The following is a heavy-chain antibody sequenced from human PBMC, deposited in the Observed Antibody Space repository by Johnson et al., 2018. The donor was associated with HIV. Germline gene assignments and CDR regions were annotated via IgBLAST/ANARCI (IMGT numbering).Heavy chain of an antibody. CDR1: GFSFTTYA. V-gene: IGHV3-64*07. CDR3: ARSPGWHAFDI. Sequence: AQLVESGGGLVQPGGSLRLSCAASGFSFTTYAMHWVRQAPGKGLECVSSISPNGDGTYYADSVKGRFTISRDNSKNTLYLQMDSLRAEDMAVYYCARSPGWHAFDIWGQGTMVTVSS. D-gene: IGHD2-15*01. CDR2: ISPNGDGT. J-gene: IGHJ3*02.